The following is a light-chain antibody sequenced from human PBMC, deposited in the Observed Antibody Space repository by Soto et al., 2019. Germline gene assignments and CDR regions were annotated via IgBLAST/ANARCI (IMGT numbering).Light chain of an antibody. CDR2: DDD. CDR3: GSWDSSLSAYV. CDR1: SSNIGGNS. V-gene: IGLV1-51*01. Sequence: QSVMTQPPSVSAAPGQKVTISCSGSSSNIGGNSVSWYQQLPETAPKLLIYDDDKRPSGIPDRFSGSKSGTSATLGITGFQNGDEADYYCGSWDSSLSAYVFATGTKLTVL. J-gene: IGLJ1*01.